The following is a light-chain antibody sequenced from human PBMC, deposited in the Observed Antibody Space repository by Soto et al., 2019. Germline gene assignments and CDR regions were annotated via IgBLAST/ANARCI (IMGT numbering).Light chain of an antibody. CDR3: KQYYSTPRT. CDR1: QSVLYSSNNKNY. CDR2: WAS. J-gene: IGKJ1*01. V-gene: IGKV4-1*01. Sequence: DIVMTQSPDSLAVSLGERSTINCKSSQSVLYSSNNKNYLAWYQQKPGQPPKLLIYWASTRESGVPDRFSGSGSGTDFTLTISSLQAEDVAVYYCKQYYSTPRTFRQGTKVEIK.